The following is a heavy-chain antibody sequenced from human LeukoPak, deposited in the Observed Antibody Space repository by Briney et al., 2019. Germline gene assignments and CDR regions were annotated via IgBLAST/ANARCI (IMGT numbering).Heavy chain of an antibody. J-gene: IGHJ5*02. D-gene: IGHD2-2*01. Sequence: PSETLSLTCTVSGGSISSGSYYWSWIRQPAGKGLEWIGRIYTSGSTNYNPSLKSRVTISVDTSKNQFSLKLSSVTAADTAVYYCAREFQVVPAAIDWFDPWGQGTLVTVSS. CDR1: GGSISSGSYY. CDR3: AREFQVVPAAIDWFDP. CDR2: IYTSGST. V-gene: IGHV4-61*02.